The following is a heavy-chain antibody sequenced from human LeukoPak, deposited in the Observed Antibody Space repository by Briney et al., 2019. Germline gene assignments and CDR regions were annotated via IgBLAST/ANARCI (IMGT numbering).Heavy chain of an antibody. CDR3: ARMGNYYGSGSSYFDY. CDR1: GFTFSSYE. Sequence: GGSLRLSCAASGFTFSSYEMNWVRQAPGKGLEWVSYISSSGSSIYYADSVKGRFTISRDNAKNSLYLQTNSLRAEDTAVYYCARMGNYYGSGSSYFDYWGQGTLVTVSS. J-gene: IGHJ4*02. CDR2: ISSSGSSI. V-gene: IGHV3-48*03. D-gene: IGHD3-10*01.